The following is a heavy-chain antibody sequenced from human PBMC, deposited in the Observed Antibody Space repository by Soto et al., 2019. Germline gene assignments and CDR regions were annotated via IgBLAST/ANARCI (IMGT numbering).Heavy chain of an antibody. CDR3: AGRKLEPFRPFDY. CDR2: INPNSGGT. Sequence: QVQLMQSGAEVKKPGASVKVACKASGSTLTGDYMHWVLQSPGQGLEWMGWINPNSGGTNYAQKFQGRVPMTRDTSISTAYMELSRLRSDDPAVYYCAGRKLEPFRPFDYWGQGTLVTVSS. V-gene: IGHV1-2*02. J-gene: IGHJ4*02. CDR1: GSTLTGDY. D-gene: IGHD1-1*01.